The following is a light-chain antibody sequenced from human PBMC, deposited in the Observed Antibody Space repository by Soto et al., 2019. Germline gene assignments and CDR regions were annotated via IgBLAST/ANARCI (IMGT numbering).Light chain of an antibody. J-gene: IGKJ5*01. CDR3: QHGYDSPIT. CDR1: QNIITY. Sequence: DIEMTQSPSALSASVGDRVTIICRASQNIITYLNWYQQKPGQAPKFLIYAASSLQSGVPSRFSGRGSGTDFTLTITNLHPEDFATYFCQHGYDSPITFGQGTRLEIK. V-gene: IGKV1-39*01. CDR2: AAS.